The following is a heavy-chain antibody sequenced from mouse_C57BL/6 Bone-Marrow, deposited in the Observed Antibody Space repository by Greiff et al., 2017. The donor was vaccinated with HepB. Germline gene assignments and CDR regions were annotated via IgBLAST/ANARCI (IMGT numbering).Heavy chain of an antibody. CDR3: VRAPILYYFDY. Sequence: QVQLKESGAELARPGASVKLSCKASGYTFTSYGISWVKQRTGQGLEWIGEIYPRSGNTYYNEKLKGKATLTADKSSSTAYMELRSLTSEDSAVYFCVRAPILYYFDYWGQGTTLTVSS. V-gene: IGHV1-81*01. J-gene: IGHJ2*01. CDR1: GYTFTSYG. CDR2: IYPRSGNT.